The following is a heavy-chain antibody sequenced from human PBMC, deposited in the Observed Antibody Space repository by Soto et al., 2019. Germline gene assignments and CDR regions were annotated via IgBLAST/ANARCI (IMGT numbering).Heavy chain of an antibody. D-gene: IGHD3-22*01. CDR2: ISAYNGNT. Sequence: GASVKVCCKASGYAFTSYVISWVRQAPGQRLEWMGWISAYNGNTNYAQKLQGRVTMTTDTSTSTAYMELRSLRSDDTAVYYCARDRDYYNSSGYYSNSNWFDPWGQGTLVTVS. V-gene: IGHV1-18*01. CDR3: ARDRDYYNSSGYYSNSNWFDP. CDR1: GYAFTSYV. J-gene: IGHJ5*02.